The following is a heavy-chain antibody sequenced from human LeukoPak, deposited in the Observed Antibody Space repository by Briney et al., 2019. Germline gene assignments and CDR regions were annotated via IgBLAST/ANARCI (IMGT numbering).Heavy chain of an antibody. D-gene: IGHD4-17*01. V-gene: IGHV4-38-2*02. Sequence: SETLSLTCTVSGYFISSGYYWGWIRQPPGKGLEWIGNIYHSGSTYYNPSLKSRVTISVDTSKNQFSLKLTSVTAADTAVYYCAGVYGHLVTHLGYYFYYRDVGGKGTRFTVS. CDR2: IYHSGST. J-gene: IGHJ6*03. CDR3: AGVYGHLVTHLGYYFYYRDV. CDR1: GYFISSGYY.